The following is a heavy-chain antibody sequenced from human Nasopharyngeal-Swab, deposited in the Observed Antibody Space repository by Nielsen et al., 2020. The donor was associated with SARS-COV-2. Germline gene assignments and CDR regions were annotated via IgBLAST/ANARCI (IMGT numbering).Heavy chain of an antibody. J-gene: IGHJ4*02. CDR1: GFSFSSYA. Sequence: GASLKISCAASGFSFSSYAMSWVRQAPGKGLEWVSGIIGSGGGSTYYADSVKGRFTISRDKSKNTLYLQMNSLRAEDTAVYYCASLASGCYCPYYWGQGTLVTVSS. CDR2: IIGSGGGST. V-gene: IGHV3-23*01. D-gene: IGHD1-26*01. CDR3: ASLASGCYCPYY.